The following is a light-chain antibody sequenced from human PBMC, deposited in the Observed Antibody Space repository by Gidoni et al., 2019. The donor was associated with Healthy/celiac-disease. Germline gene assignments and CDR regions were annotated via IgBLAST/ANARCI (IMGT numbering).Light chain of an antibody. Sequence: DIQMTQSPSTLSASVGDRVTITCRASQSISSWLAWYQQKPGKAPKLLIYKASSLESGVPSRFSGSGSGTEFTLTSSSLQPDDFATYYCQQYNSYSWTFGQXTKVEIK. V-gene: IGKV1-5*03. CDR2: KAS. CDR3: QQYNSYSWT. J-gene: IGKJ1*01. CDR1: QSISSW.